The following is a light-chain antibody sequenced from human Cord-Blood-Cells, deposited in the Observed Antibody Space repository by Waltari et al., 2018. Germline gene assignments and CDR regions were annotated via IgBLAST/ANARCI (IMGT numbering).Light chain of an antibody. Sequence: EIVMTESRATLSVSPGERATLSCRASESVSSKLAWYQQKPGQAPRLLIYGASTRATGIPSRFSGSGSGTEFTITISSLQSEDFAVYYCQQYNNWWTFGQGSKVEIK. CDR3: QQYNNWWT. J-gene: IGKJ1*01. CDR2: GAS. V-gene: IGKV3-15*01. CDR1: ESVSSK.